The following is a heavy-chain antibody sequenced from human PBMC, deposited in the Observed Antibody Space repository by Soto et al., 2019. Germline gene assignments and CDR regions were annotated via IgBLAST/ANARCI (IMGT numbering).Heavy chain of an antibody. Sequence: PGASMGLCCAASGFTFSSYGMHGVRQATGKGLEWVAVISYDGSNKYYADSVKGRFTISRDNSKNTLYLQMNSLRAEDTAVYYCARGEYVWGSYRFYYYYGMDVWGQGTTVTVSS. CDR3: ARGEYVWGSYRFYYYYGMDV. CDR1: GFTFSSYG. D-gene: IGHD3-16*02. J-gene: IGHJ6*02. V-gene: IGHV3-30-3*01. CDR2: ISYDGSNK.